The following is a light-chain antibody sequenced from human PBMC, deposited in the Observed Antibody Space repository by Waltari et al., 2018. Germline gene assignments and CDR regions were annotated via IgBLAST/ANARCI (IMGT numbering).Light chain of an antibody. CDR2: GAS. V-gene: IGKV3-20*01. CDR1: ESLTNRY. Sequence: EVVLTQSPPTLSLSPGESAPLSCRASESLTNRYLAWYQQKPGQAPRLLIYGASSRAAGIPDRFSGSGSGTDFTLIISRLEPDDFAVYYCQQYGSSILYTFGQGTKLEIK. CDR3: QQYGSSILYT. J-gene: IGKJ2*01.